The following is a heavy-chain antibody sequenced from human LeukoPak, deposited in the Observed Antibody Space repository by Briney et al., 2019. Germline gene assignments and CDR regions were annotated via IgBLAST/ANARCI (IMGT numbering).Heavy chain of an antibody. CDR3: ARGVGRVRGVPIDY. CDR2: IKQDGSEK. D-gene: IGHD3-10*01. CDR1: GFTFSSYW. J-gene: IGHJ4*02. Sequence: GGSLRLSCAASGFTFSSYWMSWVRQAPGKGREWVANIKQDGSEKYYVDSVKGRFTISRDNAKNSLYLQVSSLRAEDTAVYYCARGVGRVRGVPIDYWGQGTLVTVSS. V-gene: IGHV3-7*01.